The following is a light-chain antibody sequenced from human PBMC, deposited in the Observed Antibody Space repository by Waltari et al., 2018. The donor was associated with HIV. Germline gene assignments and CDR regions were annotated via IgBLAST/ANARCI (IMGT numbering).Light chain of an antibody. V-gene: IGKV1-5*03. Sequence: DIQMTQSPPTLSASAGDISTITCRASQSVSSSLAWYQQKPGKAPNLLIFKASSLQNGVPPRFSGSGSGTDFTLTISGLQPDDFATYYCQQYLTFSRTFGQGTQV. CDR2: KAS. CDR1: QSVSSS. J-gene: IGKJ1*01. CDR3: QQYLTFSRT.